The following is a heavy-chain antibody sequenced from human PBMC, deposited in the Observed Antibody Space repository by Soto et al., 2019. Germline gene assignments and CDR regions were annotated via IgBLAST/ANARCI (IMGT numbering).Heavy chain of an antibody. CDR2: IYPDDSDT. J-gene: IGHJ5*02. Sequence: GESLKISCKGSGYIFTTFWIGWVRQTPGKGLEWMGIIYPDDSDTKYSSSFQGQVTISVDKSSTTAYLQWSSLRASDNAIYYCLGGKDQLLWPNWFDPWGQGTLVTVSS. V-gene: IGHV5-51*01. CDR3: LGGKDQLLWPNWFDP. CDR1: GYIFTTFW. D-gene: IGHD1-26*01.